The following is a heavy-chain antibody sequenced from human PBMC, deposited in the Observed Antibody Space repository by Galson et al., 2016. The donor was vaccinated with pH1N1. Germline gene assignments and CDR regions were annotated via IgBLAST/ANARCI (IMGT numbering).Heavy chain of an antibody. CDR3: AKTMGFGVHYPPDY. Sequence: SCAASGFTFDDYAMHWVRQAPGKGLEWVSGISWNSGSIGYADSVKGRFTISRDNAKNSLYLQMNSLRAEDTALYYCAKTMGFGVHYPPDYWGQGTLVTVSS. CDR2: ISWNSGSI. V-gene: IGHV3-9*01. D-gene: IGHD3-10*01. J-gene: IGHJ4*02. CDR1: GFTFDDYA.